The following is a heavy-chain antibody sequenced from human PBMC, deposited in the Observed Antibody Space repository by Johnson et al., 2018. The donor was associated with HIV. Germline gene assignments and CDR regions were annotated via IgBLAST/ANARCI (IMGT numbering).Heavy chain of an antibody. CDR1: GVTVSSNY. Sequence: VQLVESGGGLVQPGGSLRLSCAASGVTVSSNYMTWVRQAPGKGLEWVSVLFSGGTTYYADSVKGRFTISRDNAKNTLYLKMNGLRAEDTAVYYCARACRDGYTCDVYDIWGQGTMVTVSS. J-gene: IGHJ3*02. CDR3: ARACRDGYTCDVYDI. V-gene: IGHV3-66*01. D-gene: IGHD5-24*01. CDR2: LFSGGTT.